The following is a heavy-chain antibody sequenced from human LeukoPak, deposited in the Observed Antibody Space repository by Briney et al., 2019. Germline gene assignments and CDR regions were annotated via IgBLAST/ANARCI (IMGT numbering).Heavy chain of an antibody. CDR2: INHSGST. Sequence: SETLSLTCAVHGGSFSGYYWSWIRQPPGKGLEWIGEINHSGSTNYNPSLKSRVTLSVDTSKNQFSLKLRSVTAADTAVYYCARGEKDSGYDSGIYGMDVWGKGTTVTVSS. CDR1: GGSFSGYY. V-gene: IGHV4-34*01. CDR3: ARGEKDSGYDSGIYGMDV. J-gene: IGHJ6*04. D-gene: IGHD5-12*01.